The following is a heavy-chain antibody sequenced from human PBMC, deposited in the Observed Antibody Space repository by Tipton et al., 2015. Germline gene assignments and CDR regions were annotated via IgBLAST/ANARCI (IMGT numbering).Heavy chain of an antibody. J-gene: IGHJ3*02. Sequence: TLSLTCSVSGGSVTSNNYFWSWIRQPPGKGPEWIGYIFHSGSTSYNPSLRSRVFISIDTSKNQFSLKLNSVTAADTAVYYCARDRRHSSSSQAFDIWGQGTMVTVSS. CDR2: IFHSGST. V-gene: IGHV4-61*01. D-gene: IGHD6-6*01. CDR3: ARDRRHSSSSQAFDI. CDR1: GGSVTSNNYF.